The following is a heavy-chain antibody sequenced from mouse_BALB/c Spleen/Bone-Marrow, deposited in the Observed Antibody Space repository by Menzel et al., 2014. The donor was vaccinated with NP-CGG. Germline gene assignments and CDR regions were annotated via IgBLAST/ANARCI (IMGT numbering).Heavy chain of an antibody. CDR3: ASDDYDGSWFAY. V-gene: IGHV1-74*01. D-gene: IGHD2-4*01. CDR1: GYSFTNYW. Sequence: QVQLKDSGAELVRPGASVKLSCKASGYSFTNYWMNWMKQRPGQGLEWIGMIHPSDSETRLNQKFKDKATLTVDKSSSTAYMQLSSPTSEDSAVYYCASDDYDGSWFAYWGQGTLVTVSA. J-gene: IGHJ3*01. CDR2: IHPSDSET.